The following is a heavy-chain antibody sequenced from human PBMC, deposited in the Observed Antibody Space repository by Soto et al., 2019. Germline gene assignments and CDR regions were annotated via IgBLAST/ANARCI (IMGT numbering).Heavy chain of an antibody. CDR2: IVPIVDTS. J-gene: IGHJ4*02. V-gene: IGHV1-69*12. D-gene: IGHD5-12*01. CDR3: VRVVAIPGYPDN. CDR1: GGTFSSYA. Sequence: QVQLVQSGAEVRQPASSVKVSCKTSGGTFSSYAISWVRQAPGQGLEWMGGIVPIVDTSTYAQKFQGRGTITADESTSTVYMELSSLRSDDTAVYYCVRVVAIPGYPDNWGQGTLVTVSS.